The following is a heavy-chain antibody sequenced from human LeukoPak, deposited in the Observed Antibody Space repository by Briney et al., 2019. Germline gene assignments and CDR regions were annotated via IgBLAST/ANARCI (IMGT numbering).Heavy chain of an antibody. Sequence: GGSLRLSCAASGFTFSDYYMSWIRQAPGKGLEWVSYISSSGSTIYYADSVKGRFTISRDNAKNSLYLQMNSLRAEDTAVYYCARDRAYYGFPGYYSGMTVWSAGSTVTV. CDR2: ISSSGSTI. CDR1: GFTFSDYY. J-gene: IGHJ6*01. D-gene: IGHD3-3*01. CDR3: ARDRAYYGFPGYYSGMTV. V-gene: IGHV3-11*01.